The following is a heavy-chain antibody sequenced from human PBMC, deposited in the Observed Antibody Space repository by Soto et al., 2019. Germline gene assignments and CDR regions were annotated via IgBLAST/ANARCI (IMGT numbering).Heavy chain of an antibody. J-gene: IGHJ5*02. V-gene: IGHV4-30-4*01. CDR1: GGSISSGDYY. CDR3: AREGTYYYGSRWYNWFDP. D-gene: IGHD3-22*01. CDR2: IYYSGST. Sequence: QVQLQESGPGLVKPSQTLSLTCTVSGGSISSGDYYWSWIRQPPGKGLEWIGYIYYSGSTYYNPFLKSRVTLSVNTSQHQFSLKLSSGTGADNAVYYWAREGTYYYGSRWYNWFDPWGQGTLVTVSS.